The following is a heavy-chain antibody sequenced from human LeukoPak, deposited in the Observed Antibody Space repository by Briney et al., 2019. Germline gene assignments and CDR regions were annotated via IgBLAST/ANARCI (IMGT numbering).Heavy chain of an antibody. J-gene: IGHJ4*02. CDR1: GFTFDDYA. V-gene: IGHV3-23*03. CDR2: IYSGGST. Sequence: GGSLRLSCAASGFTFDDYAMHWVRQAPGKGLEWVSVIYSGGSTYYADSVKGRFTISRDNSKNTLYLQMNSLRAEDTAVYYCAKRPRQGFYFDYWGQGTLVTVSS. CDR3: AKRPRQGFYFDY.